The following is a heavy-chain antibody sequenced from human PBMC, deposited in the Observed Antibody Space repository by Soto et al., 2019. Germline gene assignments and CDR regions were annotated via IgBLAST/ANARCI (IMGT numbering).Heavy chain of an antibody. V-gene: IGHV3-7*03. CDR3: AKSMGRTGYYYYGMDV. CDR2: IKQDGSEK. CDR1: GFTFSSYW. Sequence: PGGSLRLSCAASGFTFSSYWMSWVRQAPGKGLEWVANIKQDGSEKYYVDSVKGRFTISRDNAKNSLYLQMNSLRAEDTAVYYCAKSMGRTGYYYYGMDVWGQGTTVTVSS. J-gene: IGHJ6*02.